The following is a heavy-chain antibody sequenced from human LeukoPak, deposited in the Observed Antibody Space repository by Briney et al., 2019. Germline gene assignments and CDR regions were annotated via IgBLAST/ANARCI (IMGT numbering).Heavy chain of an antibody. D-gene: IGHD1-26*01. CDR2: ISGSGDNT. J-gene: IGHJ6*02. CDR3: GGAKFYYYGMDV. CDR1: GFNFIDNS. V-gene: IGHV3-23*01. Sequence: HPGGSLRLSCAGSGFNFIDNSMHWVRQAPGKGLEWVSTISGSGDNTHYADSVEGRLTISRDNSKNTLYLQMNSLRVEDTAVYYCGGAKFYYYGMDVWGQGTTVTVSS.